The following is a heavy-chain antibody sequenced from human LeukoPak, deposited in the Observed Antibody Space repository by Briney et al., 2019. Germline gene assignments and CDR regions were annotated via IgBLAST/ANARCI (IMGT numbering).Heavy chain of an antibody. D-gene: IGHD2-21*01. CDR1: GYTFINYY. CDR2: INPSGGST. V-gene: IGHV1-46*01. J-gene: IGHJ1*01. Sequence: ASVKVSCKASGYTFINYYMHWVRQAPGQGLEWMGMINPSGGSTSYAQKFQGRVTMTRDTSTSTVYMELSSLRSEDTAVYYCARDGSTSILWWWGQGTLVTVSS. CDR3: ARDGSTSILWW.